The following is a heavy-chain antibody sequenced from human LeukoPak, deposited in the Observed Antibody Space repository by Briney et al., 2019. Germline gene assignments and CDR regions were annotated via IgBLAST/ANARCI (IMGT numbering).Heavy chain of an antibody. CDR3: ARGHDYYDSSGYYSLFDY. CDR2: SYSGGST. J-gene: IGHJ4*02. CDR1: GFTVSSNY. V-gene: IGHV3-53*01. D-gene: IGHD3-22*01. Sequence: GGSLRLSCVASGFTVSSNYMSWVRQAPGKGLEWVSVSYSGGSTYYAVSVKGRFTISRDNSKNTLYFQMNSLRAEDTAVYYCARGHDYYDSSGYYSLFDYWGQGTLVTVSS.